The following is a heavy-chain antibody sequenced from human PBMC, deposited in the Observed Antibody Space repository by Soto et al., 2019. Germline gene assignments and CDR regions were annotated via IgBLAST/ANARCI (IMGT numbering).Heavy chain of an antibody. CDR2: INPNSGGT. J-gene: IGHJ6*02. CDR3: ARATEILTGLVYYGMDV. Sequence: QVQLVQSGAEVKKPGASVKVSCKASGYTFTGYYMHWVRQAPGQGLEWMGWINPNSGGTNYAQKFQGWVTMTRDTSISTAYMELSRLRSDDTAVYYCARATEILTGLVYYGMDVWGQGTTVTVSS. CDR1: GYTFTGYY. D-gene: IGHD3-9*01. V-gene: IGHV1-2*04.